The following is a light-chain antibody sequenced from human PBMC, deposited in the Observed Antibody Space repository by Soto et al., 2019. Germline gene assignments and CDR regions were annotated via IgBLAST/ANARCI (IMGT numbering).Light chain of an antibody. CDR2: GAS. V-gene: IGKV3-15*01. J-gene: IGKJ5*01. CDR3: QQYNNWIT. Sequence: EIVLTQSPATLSVSPGERATLYCRASQSFISNLAWYQQQPGQAPRLLIYGASTRATGIPARSSGSGSETEFTLTISSLQSEELAVYYCQQYNNWITFGQGTRLEI. CDR1: QSFISN.